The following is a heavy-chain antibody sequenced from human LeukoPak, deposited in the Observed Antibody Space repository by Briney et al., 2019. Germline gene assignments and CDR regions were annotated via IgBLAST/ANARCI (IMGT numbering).Heavy chain of an antibody. D-gene: IGHD2-2*02. CDR1: GYTFTSYY. J-gene: IGHJ6*03. CDR2: INPSGGST. CDR3: ARVAAEVVGLPGAIGFGWLRRDYYYMDV. Sequence: ASVKVSCKASGYTFTSYYMHWVRQAPGEGLGWMGIINPSGGSTTYAQKFQGRVTMTRDMSTSTVYMDLSSLRSEDTAVYYCARVAAEVVGLPGAIGFGWLRRDYYYMDVWGKGTTVTVSS. V-gene: IGHV1-46*01.